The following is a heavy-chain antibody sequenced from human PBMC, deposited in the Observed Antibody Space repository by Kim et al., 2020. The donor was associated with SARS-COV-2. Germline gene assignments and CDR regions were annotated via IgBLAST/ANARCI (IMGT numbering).Heavy chain of an antibody. CDR3: ARRTYNNGWYYFDL. D-gene: IGHD6-19*01. V-gene: IGHV3-74*01. CDR1: GFTFSDYW. J-gene: IGHJ4*02. Sequence: GGSLRLSCAASGFTFSDYWMHWVRQGPGAGLVWVSRMNSDGSVTSYADSVKGRFTISRDNAKNTLHLQMNSLTVEDTAVYHCARRTYNNGWYYFDLWGQGTLVTVSS. CDR2: MNSDGSVT.